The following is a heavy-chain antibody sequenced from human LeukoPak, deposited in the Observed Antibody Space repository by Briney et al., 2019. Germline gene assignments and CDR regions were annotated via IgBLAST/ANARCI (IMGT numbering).Heavy chain of an antibody. J-gene: IGHJ5*02. CDR1: GFTFDDYG. CDR3: TTDLLGYDYVWGSYRYTGEPKPT. CDR2: IKSKTDGGTT. D-gene: IGHD3-16*02. V-gene: IGHV3-15*01. Sequence: PGGSLRLSCAASGFTFDDYGMSWVRQAPGKGLEWVGRIKSKTDGGTTDYAAPVKGRFTISRDDSKNTLYLQMNSLKTEDTAVYYCTTDLLGYDYVWGSYRYTGEPKPTWGQGTLVTVSS.